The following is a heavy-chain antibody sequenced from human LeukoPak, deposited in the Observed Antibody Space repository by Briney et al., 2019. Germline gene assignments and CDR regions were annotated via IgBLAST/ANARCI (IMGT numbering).Heavy chain of an antibody. CDR1: GFTFSRHG. D-gene: IGHD1-1*01. CDR3: TKEAATGSRYSFDY. Sequence: PGGSLRLSCAASGFTFSRHGMHWVRQAPGKGLEGVAVVSDDGGTVYYAESVKGRFTIARDNSRNTLYLQMTRLRPDDAAVFYCTKEAATGSRYSFDYWGQGTLVTVSS. V-gene: IGHV3-30*18. J-gene: IGHJ4*02. CDR2: VSDDGGTV.